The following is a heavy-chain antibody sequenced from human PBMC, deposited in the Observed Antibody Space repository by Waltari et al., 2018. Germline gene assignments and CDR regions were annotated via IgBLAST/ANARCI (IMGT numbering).Heavy chain of an antibody. CDR3: ARAGHGYSSGGYLRVEYYYYYGMDV. CDR2: ISAYNGNT. CDR1: GYTFTSYG. J-gene: IGHJ6*02. Sequence: QVQLVQSGAEVKKPGASVKVSCKASGYTFTSYGISWVRQAPGQGLEWMGWISAYNGNTNYAQKLQGRVTMTTETATSTAYRELRSLRSDDAAVYYCARAGHGYSSGGYLRVEYYYYYGMDVWGQGTTVTVSS. D-gene: IGHD6-19*01. V-gene: IGHV1-18*01.